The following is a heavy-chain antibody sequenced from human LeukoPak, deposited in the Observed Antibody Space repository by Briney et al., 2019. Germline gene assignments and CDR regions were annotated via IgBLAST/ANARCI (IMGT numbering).Heavy chain of an antibody. CDR3: ARDRVYYYDSSGMGFDP. CDR1: GGSISSYY. D-gene: IGHD3-22*01. V-gene: IGHV4-59*12. J-gene: IGHJ5*02. CDR2: LYYSGTT. Sequence: SETLSLTCTVSGGSISSYYWSWIRQPPGKGLEWIGYLYYSGTTNYNPSLKSRVTISVDTSKNQFSLRLSSVTAADTAVYYCARDRVYYYDSSGMGFDPWGQGALVTVSS.